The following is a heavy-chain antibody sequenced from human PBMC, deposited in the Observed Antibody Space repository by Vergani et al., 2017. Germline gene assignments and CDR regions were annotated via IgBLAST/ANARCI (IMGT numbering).Heavy chain of an antibody. CDR2: IGKDGINT. J-gene: IGHJ4*02. Sequence: QVQWVESAGGVVQPGGSLRLSCAASGFTFSNFGMHWSCQAPGKGLEWLAYIGKDGINTRYRDAVNGRFTVSRDNSKDILYLHMDSLRSEDTALYYCAKYLRDSTDGLPDSWGPGTLVIVSS. V-gene: IGHV3-30*02. D-gene: IGHD2-21*02. CDR1: GFTFSNFG. CDR3: AKYLRDSTDGLPDS.